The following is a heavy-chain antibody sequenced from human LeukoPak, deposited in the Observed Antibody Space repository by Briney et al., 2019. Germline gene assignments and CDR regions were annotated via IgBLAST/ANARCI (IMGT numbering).Heavy chain of an antibody. D-gene: IGHD6-25*01. CDR3: ARPRVAARGAPWWYFDL. Sequence: PSETLSLTCTVSGGSISSYYWSWIRQPPGKGLEWIGYIYYSGSTNYNPSLKSRVTISVDTSKNQFSLKLSSVTAADTAVYYCARPRVAARGAPWWYFDLWGRGTLVTVSS. CDR1: GGSISSYY. CDR2: IYYSGST. V-gene: IGHV4-59*08. J-gene: IGHJ2*01.